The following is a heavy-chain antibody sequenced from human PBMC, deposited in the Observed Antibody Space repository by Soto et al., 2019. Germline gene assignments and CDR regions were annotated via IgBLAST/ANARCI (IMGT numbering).Heavy chain of an antibody. CDR2: ISSNGGST. CDR3: AFYGF. D-gene: IGHD3-10*01. Sequence: GGSLRLSCTASGCTGSAFSVNWVRQAPGKGLEWISAISSNGGSTYYADSVKGRFTISRDNSKNTLYLQMSSLRAEDTAVYDCAFYGFWGQGTMVTVSS. V-gene: IGHV3-64D*06. CDR1: GCTGSAFS. J-gene: IGHJ3*01.